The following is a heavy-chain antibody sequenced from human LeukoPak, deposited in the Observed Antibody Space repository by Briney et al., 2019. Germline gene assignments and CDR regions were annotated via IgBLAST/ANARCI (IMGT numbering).Heavy chain of an antibody. CDR1: GFTFSSYG. CDR2: IRYDGSNK. D-gene: IGHD2-2*01. Sequence: PGGSLRLSCAASGFTFSSYGMHWVRQAPGKGLEWVAFIRYDGSNKYYADSVKGRFTISRDNSKNTLYLQMNSLRAEDTAVYYCAKAYAAAMYRVASDMDVWGKGTTVTISS. J-gene: IGHJ6*03. V-gene: IGHV3-30*02. CDR3: AKAYAAAMYRVASDMDV.